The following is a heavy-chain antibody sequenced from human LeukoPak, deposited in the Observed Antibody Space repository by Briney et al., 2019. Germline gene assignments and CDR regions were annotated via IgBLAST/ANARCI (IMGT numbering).Heavy chain of an antibody. CDR3: ARGVPSGETFDY. CDR2: ISSSSSYI. CDR1: GFTFSSYS. J-gene: IGHJ4*02. Sequence: GGSLRLSCAASGFTFSSYSMNWVRQAPGKGLEWVSSISSSSSYIYYADSVKGRLTISRDNAKNSLYLQMNSLRAEDTAVYYCARGVPSGETFDYWGQGTLVTVSS. V-gene: IGHV3-21*01. D-gene: IGHD1-1*01.